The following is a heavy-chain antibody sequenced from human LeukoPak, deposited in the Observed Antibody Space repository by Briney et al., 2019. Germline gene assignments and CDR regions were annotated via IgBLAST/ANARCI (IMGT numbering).Heavy chain of an antibody. CDR1: GFTFSNYA. CDR2: IGGSGGST. CDR3: ARVLNYYDSSGYYFSY. D-gene: IGHD3-22*01. J-gene: IGHJ4*02. V-gene: IGHV3-23*01. Sequence: GGSLRLSCAASGFTFSNYAMSWVRQAPGKGLEWVSGIGGSGGSTYYRVSVKGRFTISRDNSKNTLYLQMNSLRAEDTAVYYCARVLNYYDSSGYYFSYWGQGTLVTVSS.